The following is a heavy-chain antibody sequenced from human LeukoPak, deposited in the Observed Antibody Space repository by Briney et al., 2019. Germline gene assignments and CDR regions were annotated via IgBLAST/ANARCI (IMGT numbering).Heavy chain of an antibody. CDR1: GYTLTSYY. Sequence: GASVKVSCKASGYTLTSYYMHWVRQAPGQGLEWMGKINPSGGSTSYAQKFQGRVTMTRDTSTNTVYMELSSLRSEDTAVYYCARAYSSGPSYFDYWGQGTLVTVSS. D-gene: IGHD6-19*01. V-gene: IGHV1-46*01. J-gene: IGHJ4*02. CDR3: ARAYSSGPSYFDY. CDR2: INPSGGST.